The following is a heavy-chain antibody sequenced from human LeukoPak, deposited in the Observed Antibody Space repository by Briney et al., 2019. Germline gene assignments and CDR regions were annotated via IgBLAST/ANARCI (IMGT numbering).Heavy chain of an antibody. D-gene: IGHD1-1*01. Sequence: GGSLRLSCAASGFTFSTYAMSWVRQAPGKGLEWVSSFSGTVSTTYYADSVKGRFTISRDNSNNTLYLQMNSLRAEDSAVYYCAKGRTTDFWGQGTLVTVSS. J-gene: IGHJ4*02. CDR2: FSGTVSTT. CDR3: AKGRTTDF. CDR1: GFTFSTYA. V-gene: IGHV3-23*01.